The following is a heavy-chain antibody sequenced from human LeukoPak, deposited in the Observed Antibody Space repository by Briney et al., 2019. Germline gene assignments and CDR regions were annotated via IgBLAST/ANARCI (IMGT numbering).Heavy chain of an antibody. J-gene: IGHJ4*02. CDR3: ARTPYSGSEGSDY. V-gene: IGHV1-18*01. D-gene: IGHD1-26*01. Sequence: ASVKVSCKASGYTFRSNGISWVRQAPGQGLEWMGWISAYNGNTNYAEKIQGRVTMTTDTSTSTAYMDLRSLRSDDTAVYYCARTPYSGSEGSDYWGQGTLVTVSS. CDR1: GYTFRSNG. CDR2: ISAYNGNT.